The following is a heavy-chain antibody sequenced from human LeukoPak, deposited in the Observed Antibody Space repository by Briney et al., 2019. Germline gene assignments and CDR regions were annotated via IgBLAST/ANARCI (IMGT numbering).Heavy chain of an antibody. CDR2: ISAGGSST. D-gene: IGHD3-3*01. CDR1: GFTFSTSA. J-gene: IGHJ4*02. Sequence: GGSLRLSCAASGFTFSTSAMSWVRQAPEKGLEWVSGISAGGSSTYYTDSVKGRFTISRDNSKNTLNLQVNSLRAEDTAVYYCAKVGRADDYYFDYWGQGTLVTVSS. CDR3: AKVGRADDYYFDY. V-gene: IGHV3-23*01.